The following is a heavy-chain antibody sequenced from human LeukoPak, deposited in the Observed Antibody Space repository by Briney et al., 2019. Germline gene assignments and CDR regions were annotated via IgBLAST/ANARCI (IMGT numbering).Heavy chain of an antibody. D-gene: IGHD2-15*01. J-gene: IGHJ4*02. CDR3: ARGKDIVVVVAATLDYFDY. V-gene: IGHV3-30*03. CDR1: GFTFSSYW. CDR2: ISYDGSNK. Sequence: PGGSLRLSCAASGFTFSSYWMNWVRQAPGKGLEWVAVISYDGSNKYYADSVKGRFTISRDNSKNTLYLQMNSLRAEDTAVYYCARGKDIVVVVAATLDYFDYWGQGTLVTVSS.